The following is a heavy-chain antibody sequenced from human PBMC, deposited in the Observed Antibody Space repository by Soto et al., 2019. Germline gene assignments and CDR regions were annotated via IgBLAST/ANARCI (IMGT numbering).Heavy chain of an antibody. CDR3: ARAKTHYYGSGSPPAAFDI. J-gene: IGHJ3*02. CDR1: GFTFSSYA. V-gene: IGHV3-23*01. D-gene: IGHD3-10*01. CDR2: ITGSGDST. Sequence: GGSLRLSCAASGFTFSSYAMSWVRQAPGKGLEWVSAITGSGDSTYYADSVKGRFTVSRDNSKNTLYLQMNSLRAEDTAVYYCARAKTHYYGSGSPPAAFDIWGQGTMVTVSS.